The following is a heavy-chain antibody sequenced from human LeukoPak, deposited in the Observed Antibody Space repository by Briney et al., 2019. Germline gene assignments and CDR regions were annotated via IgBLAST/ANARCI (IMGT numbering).Heavy chain of an antibody. J-gene: IGHJ6*02. Sequence: GGSLRLSCAASGFTFSDYYMSWIRQAPGKGLEWVAVTSYDGSNKYYADSVKGRFTISRDNAKNSLYLQMNSLRAEGTAVYYCARDEDIVVVPAAMDYYYGMDVWGQGTTVTVSS. D-gene: IGHD2-2*01. V-gene: IGHV3-30*05. CDR2: TSYDGSNK. CDR1: GFTFSDYY. CDR3: ARDEDIVVVPAAMDYYYGMDV.